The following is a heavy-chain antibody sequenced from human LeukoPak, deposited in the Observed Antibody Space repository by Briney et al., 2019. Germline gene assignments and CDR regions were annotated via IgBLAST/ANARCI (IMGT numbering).Heavy chain of an antibody. V-gene: IGHV3-30*03. CDR3: ARGVSGQIVVPAANNWFDP. Sequence: GGSLRLSCAASGFTFSSYGVHWVRQAPGKGLEWVAVISYDGSNKYYADSVKGRFTISRDNSKNTLYLQMNSLRAEDTAVYYCARGVSGQIVVPAANNWFDPWGQGTLVTVSS. D-gene: IGHD2-2*01. CDR2: ISYDGSNK. CDR1: GFTFSSYG. J-gene: IGHJ5*02.